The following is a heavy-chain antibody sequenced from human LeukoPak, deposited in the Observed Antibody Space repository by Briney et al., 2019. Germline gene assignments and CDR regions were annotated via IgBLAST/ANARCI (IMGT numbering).Heavy chain of an antibody. CDR1: GYTFTSYD. CDR3: ARDVGSSSSVDY. CDR2: MNPNSGNT. V-gene: IGHV1-8*01. D-gene: IGHD6-6*01. Sequence: GASVKVSCKASGYTFTSYDINWVRQATGQGLEWMGWMNPNSGNTGYAQKFQGRVTMTRNTSIGTAYMELSSLRSEDTAVYYCARDVGSSSSVDYWGQGTLVTVSS. J-gene: IGHJ4*02.